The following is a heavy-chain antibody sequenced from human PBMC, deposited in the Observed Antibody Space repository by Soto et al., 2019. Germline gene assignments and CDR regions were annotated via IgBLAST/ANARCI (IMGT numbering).Heavy chain of an antibody. J-gene: IGHJ3*02. CDR2: INHSGST. CDR1: GGSFSGYY. D-gene: IGHD6-19*01. CDR3: ARYYSSGWYKSAFDI. V-gene: IGHV4-34*01. Sequence: QVQLQQWGAGLLKPSETLSLTCAVYGGSFSGYYWSWIRQHPGKGLEWIVEINHSGSTNYNPSLKSRVTISVDTSKNQFSLRLRSVTAAGTAVYYCARYYSSGWYKSAFDIWGQGTMVTVSS.